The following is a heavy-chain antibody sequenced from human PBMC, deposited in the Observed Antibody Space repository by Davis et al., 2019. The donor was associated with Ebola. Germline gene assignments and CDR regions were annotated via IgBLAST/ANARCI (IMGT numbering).Heavy chain of an antibody. CDR2: IGPLGDA. J-gene: IGHJ4*02. V-gene: IGHV3-13*01. CDR3: AKAYGIAVAGTNRVFDY. Sequence: PGGSLRLSCVASGFTFSRYDMHWVRQPTGKGLEWVSRIGPLGDALYPDSLKGRFIMSRDNAKNSLSLQMSSLRAEDTAVYYCAKAYGIAVAGTNRVFDYWGQGTLVTVSS. CDR1: GFTFSRYD. D-gene: IGHD6-19*01.